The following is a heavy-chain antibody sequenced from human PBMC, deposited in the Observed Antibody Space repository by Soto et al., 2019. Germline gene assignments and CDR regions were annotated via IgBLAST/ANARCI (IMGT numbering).Heavy chain of an antibody. CDR3: ARMATSGTLNWFDP. J-gene: IGHJ5*02. Sequence: GASVKVSCKASGYAFSNNDIRWVRQGTGQGLEWMGWMNPNSGSGGYAQKFQGRVTMTRDTSTSTAYMELSSLTSDDTAIYYCARMATSGTLNWFDPWGQGTLVTVSS. CDR2: MNPNSGSG. CDR1: GYAFSNND. V-gene: IGHV1-8*01.